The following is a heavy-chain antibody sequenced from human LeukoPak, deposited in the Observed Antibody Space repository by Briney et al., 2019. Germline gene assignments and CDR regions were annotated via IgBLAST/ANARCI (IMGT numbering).Heavy chain of an antibody. CDR3: ARVSSSQTWGFGF. CDR1: GFTFSDSY. Sequence: PGGSLRLSCAASGFTFSDSYMSWIRQAPGKGLEWVSYISSGGSTIYYADFVKGRFTISRDNAKSSPYLQMNSLRAEDTAVYYCARVSSSQTWGFGFWGQGTLVTVSS. CDR2: ISSGGSTI. J-gene: IGHJ4*02. V-gene: IGHV3-11*04. D-gene: IGHD6-13*01.